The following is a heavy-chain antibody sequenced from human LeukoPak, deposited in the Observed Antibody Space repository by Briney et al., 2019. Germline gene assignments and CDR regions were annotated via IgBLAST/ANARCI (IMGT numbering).Heavy chain of an antibody. CDR2: TQHDGDNK. Sequence: GGSLRLSCAASGFTLSSYAMHWVRQAPGKGLEWVAFTQHDGDNKYYADSVKGRFTISRDSSKNTLYLQMNSLRAEDTAVYYCAKVLPGPFDYWGQGTLVTVSS. D-gene: IGHD1-1*01. CDR1: GFTLSSYA. V-gene: IGHV3-30*02. J-gene: IGHJ4*02. CDR3: AKVLPGPFDY.